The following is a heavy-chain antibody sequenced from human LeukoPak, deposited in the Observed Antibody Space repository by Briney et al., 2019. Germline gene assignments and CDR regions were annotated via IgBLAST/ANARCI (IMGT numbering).Heavy chain of an antibody. J-gene: IGHJ5*02. CDR3: ARGDCSSTSCYDWFDP. D-gene: IGHD2-2*01. V-gene: IGHV1-2*02. CDR2: ITPNSGGT. CDR1: GYTFTGYY. Sequence: GASVNVSCKASGYTFTGYYMHWVRQAPGQGLEWMGWITPNSGGTNYAQKFQGRVTMTRDTSISTAYMELSRLRSDNTAVYYCARGDCSSTSCYDWFDPWGQGTLVTVSS.